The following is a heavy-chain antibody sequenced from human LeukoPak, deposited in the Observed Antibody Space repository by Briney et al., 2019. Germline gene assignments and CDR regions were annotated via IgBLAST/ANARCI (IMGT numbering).Heavy chain of an antibody. V-gene: IGHV4-4*02. CDR3: ARGIRQWGMAPRFDP. J-gene: IGHJ5*02. D-gene: IGHD3-16*01. Sequence: GSLRLSCAASGFTFSSYGMHWVRQAPGKGLEWIGEIYHSGSTNYNPSLKSRVTISLDTSKNQFSLNLSSVTAADTAMYYCARGIRQWGMAPRFDPWGQGTLVTVSS. CDR2: IYHSGST. CDR1: GFTFSSYG.